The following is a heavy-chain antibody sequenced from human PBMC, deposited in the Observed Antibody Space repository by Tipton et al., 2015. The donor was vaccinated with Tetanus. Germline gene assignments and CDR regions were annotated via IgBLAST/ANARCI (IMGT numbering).Heavy chain of an antibody. CDR2: ISYDGSNK. J-gene: IGHJ4*02. CDR3: ARVPDLY. V-gene: IGHV3-30-3*01. CDR1: GFTFSSYA. Sequence: SLRLSCAASGFTFSSYAMHWVRQAPGKGLEWVAVISYDGSNKYYADSVKGRFTISRDNSKNTLYLQMNSLRAEDTAVYYCARVPDLYWGQGTLVTVSS.